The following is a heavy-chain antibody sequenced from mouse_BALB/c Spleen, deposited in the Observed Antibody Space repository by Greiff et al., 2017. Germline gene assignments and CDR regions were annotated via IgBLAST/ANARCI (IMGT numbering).Heavy chain of an antibody. V-gene: IGHV7-3*02. J-gene: IGHJ1*01. CDR2: IRNKANGYTT. CDR1: GFTFTDYY. D-gene: IGHD1-1*01. CDR3: ARDPADITTVVNFDV. Sequence: EVMLVESGGGLVQPGGSLRLSCATSGFTFTDYYMSWVRQPPGKALEWLGFIRNKANGYTTEYSASVKGRFTISRDNSQSILYLQMNTLRAEDSATYYCARDPADITTVVNFDVWGAGTTVTVSS.